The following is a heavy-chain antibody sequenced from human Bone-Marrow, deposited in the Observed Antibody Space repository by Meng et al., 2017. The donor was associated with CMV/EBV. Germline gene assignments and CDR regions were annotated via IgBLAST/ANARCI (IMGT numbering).Heavy chain of an antibody. J-gene: IGHJ3*02. CDR3: ARDGNAFDI. D-gene: IGHD4-23*01. V-gene: IGHV3-30*19. CDR1: GYSFTSYW. CDR2: ISYEGSNK. Sequence: SCKGSGYSFTSYWIGWVRQAPDKGLEWVAFISYEGSNKYYADSVKGRFTISRDNSKNALYLQMNSLRAEDTAVYYCARDGNAFDIWGQGTMVTVSS.